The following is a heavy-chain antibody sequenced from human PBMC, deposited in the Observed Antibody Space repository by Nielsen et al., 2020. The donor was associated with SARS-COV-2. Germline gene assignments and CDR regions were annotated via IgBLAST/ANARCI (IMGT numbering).Heavy chain of an antibody. CDR1: GYTFTSYA. D-gene: IGHD2-2*02. J-gene: IGHJ3*02. Sequence: ASVKVSCKASGYTFTSYAMNWVRQAPGQGLEWMGIINPSGNNTNYAQKFQGRVTMTRDTSTSTVYMELSSLRSEDSAVYFCARAYCSSTTCYRHAFDIWGQGTLVTVSS. CDR2: INPSGNNT. CDR3: ARAYCSSTTCYRHAFDI. V-gene: IGHV1-46*01.